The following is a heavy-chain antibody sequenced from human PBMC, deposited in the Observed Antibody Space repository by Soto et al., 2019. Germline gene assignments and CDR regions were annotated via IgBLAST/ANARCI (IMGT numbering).Heavy chain of an antibody. CDR3: ARDLDVTTVTTSFDS. CDR2: INPSGRTT. Sequence: QVQLMQSGAEVKKPGASVKVVCKTSGFTFSKYYMHWLRQVPGRGLEWVGVINPSGRTTSYAQKFLGRVTVTRDASTATVYLELNSLRSGDTAVYYCARDLDVTTVTTSFDSWGQGTLVTVSS. D-gene: IGHD4-17*01. V-gene: IGHV1-46*01. CDR1: GFTFSKYY. J-gene: IGHJ4*02.